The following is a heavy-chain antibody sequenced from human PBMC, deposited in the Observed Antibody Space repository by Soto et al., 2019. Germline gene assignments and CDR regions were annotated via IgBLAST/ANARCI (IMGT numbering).Heavy chain of an antibody. Sequence: QVQLVESGGGVVQPGRSLRLSCAASGFTFSSYGMHWVRQAPGKGLEWVAVIWYDGSNKYYADSVKGRFTISRDNSKNTLYLQMNSLRAEDTAVYYCARDLYCSGGSCYGRLYYYYGMDVWGQGTTDTVSS. D-gene: IGHD2-15*01. CDR3: ARDLYCSGGSCYGRLYYYYGMDV. CDR1: GFTFSSYG. CDR2: IWYDGSNK. J-gene: IGHJ6*02. V-gene: IGHV3-33*01.